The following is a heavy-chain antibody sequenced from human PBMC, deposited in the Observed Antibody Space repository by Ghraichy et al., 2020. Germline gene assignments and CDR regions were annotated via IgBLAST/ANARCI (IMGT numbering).Heavy chain of an antibody. J-gene: IGHJ4*02. CDR2: INHSGST. CDR3: AREGYSYGFGY. Sequence: ETLSLTCAVYGGSFSGYYWSWIRQPPGKGLEWIGEINHSGSTNYNPSLKSRVTISVDTSKNQFSLKLSSVTAADTAVYYCAREGYSYGFGYWGQGTLVTVSS. V-gene: IGHV4-34*01. D-gene: IGHD5-18*01. CDR1: GGSFSGYY.